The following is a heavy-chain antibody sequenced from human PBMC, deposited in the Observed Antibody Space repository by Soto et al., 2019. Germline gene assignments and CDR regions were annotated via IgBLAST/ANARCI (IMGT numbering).Heavy chain of an antibody. CDR2: IYYSAST. Sequence: SETLSLTCTVSGGSIRSYYWSWIRQPPGKGLEWIRYIYYSASTNYSPSLKSRVTRSVDTSKDQCSLSLSSVTAADTAVYYCAWHLPYCGGDCYSLDYWGQGTLVTVSS. V-gene: IGHV4-59*08. J-gene: IGHJ4*02. CDR1: GGSIRSYY. CDR3: AWHLPYCGGDCYSLDY. D-gene: IGHD2-21*02.